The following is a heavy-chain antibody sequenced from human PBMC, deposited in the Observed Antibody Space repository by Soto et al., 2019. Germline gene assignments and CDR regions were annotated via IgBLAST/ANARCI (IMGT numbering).Heavy chain of an antibody. V-gene: IGHV3-7*01. J-gene: IGHJ4*02. Sequence: EVQLVESGGGLVQPGGSLRLSCAASGFSFSTYWMTWVRQAPGKGLEWVANIKPDGSQKYYVDSVKGRFTISRDNAKRSGYLQMDSLRVEDTALYFCAVRYADYWGQGALVTVSS. CDR1: GFSFSTYW. D-gene: IGHD2-2*01. CDR2: IKPDGSQK. CDR3: AVRYADY.